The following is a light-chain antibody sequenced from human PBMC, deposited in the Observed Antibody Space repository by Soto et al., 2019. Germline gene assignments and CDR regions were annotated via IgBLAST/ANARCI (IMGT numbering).Light chain of an antibody. CDR2: GAS. V-gene: IGKV3-20*01. CDR1: QRVISSY. J-gene: IGKJ1*01. CDR3: QQYVTYPWT. Sequence: IVLTQSPGTLSLSPGERATLSCSASQRVISSYLAWFQQRPVRAPRLLIYGASKRSTDIPDMFTGSGSGTDFALTISRLEPEDFAVYYCQQYVTYPWTFGQGTPVESK.